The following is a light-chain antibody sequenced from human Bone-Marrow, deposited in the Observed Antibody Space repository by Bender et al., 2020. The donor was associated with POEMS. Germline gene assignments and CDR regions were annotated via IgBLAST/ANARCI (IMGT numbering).Light chain of an antibody. CDR2: EGT. CDR1: ISDV. Sequence: QSALTQTASVSGSLGQSITISCTGTISDVSWYQQSPGKAPKLMIYEGTKRPSGVSHRFSGSKSGNTASLTVSGLQADDEADYYCYSYAGRRYVFGTGTKVTVL. CDR3: YSYAGRRYV. J-gene: IGLJ1*01. V-gene: IGLV2-23*01.